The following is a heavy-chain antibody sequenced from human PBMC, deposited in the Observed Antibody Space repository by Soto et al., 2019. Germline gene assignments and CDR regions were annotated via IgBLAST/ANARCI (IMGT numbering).Heavy chain of an antibody. V-gene: IGHV4-59*12. Sequence: SETLSLTCSVAGGSISSYDWSWIRQQPGKGLEWIGYIYYSGSTYYNPSLKSRVTISVDTSKNQFSLKLSSVTAADTAVYYCASSQARFLGLELFDYWGQGTLVTVSS. D-gene: IGHD1-26*01. CDR3: ASSQARFLGLELFDY. CDR2: IYYSGST. CDR1: GGSISSYD. J-gene: IGHJ4*02.